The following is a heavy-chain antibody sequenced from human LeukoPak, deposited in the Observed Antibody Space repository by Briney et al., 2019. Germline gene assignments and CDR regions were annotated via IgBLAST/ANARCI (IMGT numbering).Heavy chain of an antibody. CDR3: ARGIVGTAPEGRALGY. D-gene: IGHD1-26*01. CDR2: ISSSSSYI. Sequence: GGSLRLSCAASGFTFSSYSMNWVRQAPGKGLEWVSSISSSSSYIYYADSVKGRFTISRDNAKNSLYLQMNSLRAEDTAVYYCARGIVGTAPEGRALGYWSQGTLVTVSS. V-gene: IGHV3-21*01. J-gene: IGHJ4*02. CDR1: GFTFSSYS.